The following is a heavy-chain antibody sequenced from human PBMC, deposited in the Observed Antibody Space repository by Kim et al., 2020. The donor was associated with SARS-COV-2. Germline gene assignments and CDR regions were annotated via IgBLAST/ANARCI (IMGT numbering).Heavy chain of an antibody. V-gene: IGHV4-59*13. CDR1: GGSISSYY. D-gene: IGHD3-3*01. CDR3: ARDRRNTIFGVVINDAFDI. Sequence: GSLSLTCTVSGGSISSYYWSWIRQPPGKGLEWIGYIYYSGSTNYNPSLKSRVTISVDTSKNQFSLKLSSVTAADTAVYYCARDRRNTIFGVVINDAFDIWGQGTMVTVSS. J-gene: IGHJ3*02. CDR2: IYYSGST.